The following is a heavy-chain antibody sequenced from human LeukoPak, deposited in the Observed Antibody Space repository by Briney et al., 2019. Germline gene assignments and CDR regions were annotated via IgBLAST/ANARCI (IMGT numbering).Heavy chain of an antibody. CDR1: GFTFSSYG. CDR3: ARETYDSAAFDI. J-gene: IGHJ3*02. D-gene: IGHD3-22*01. Sequence: PGRSLRLSCAASGFTFSSYGMHWVRQAPGKGLEWVAVIWYDGSNKYYADSVKGRFTISRDNSKNTLYLQMNSLRAEDTAVYYCARETYDSAAFDIWGQGTMVTVSS. V-gene: IGHV3-33*01. CDR2: IWYDGSNK.